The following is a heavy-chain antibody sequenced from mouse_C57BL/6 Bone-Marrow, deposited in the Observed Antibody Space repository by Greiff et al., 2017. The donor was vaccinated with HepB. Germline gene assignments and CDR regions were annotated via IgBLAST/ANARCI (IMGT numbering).Heavy chain of an antibody. J-gene: IGHJ2*01. D-gene: IGHD2-4*01. V-gene: IGHV1-18*01. CDR1: GYTFTDYN. Sequence: VQLQQSGPELVKPGASVKIPCKASGYTFTDYNMDWVKQSHGKSLEWIGDINPNNGGTIYNQKFKGKATLTVDKSSSTAYMELRSLTSEDTAVYYCARSYDYGTYYFDYWGQGTTLTVSS. CDR2: INPNNGGT. CDR3: ARSYDYGTYYFDY.